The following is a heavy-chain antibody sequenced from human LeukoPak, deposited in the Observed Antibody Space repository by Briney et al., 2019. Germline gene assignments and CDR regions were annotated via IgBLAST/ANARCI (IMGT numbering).Heavy chain of an antibody. D-gene: IGHD3-10*01. CDR1: GGSISSSNW. CDR3: ARYYGSGSYYTYYFDY. V-gene: IGHV4-4*02. J-gene: IGHJ4*02. Sequence: PSGTLSLTCAVSGGSISSSNWWSWVRQPPGKGLEWIGEINHSGSTNYNPSLKSRVTISVDTSKNQFSLKLSSVTAADTAVYYCARYYGSGSYYTYYFDYWGQGTLVTVSS. CDR2: INHSGST.